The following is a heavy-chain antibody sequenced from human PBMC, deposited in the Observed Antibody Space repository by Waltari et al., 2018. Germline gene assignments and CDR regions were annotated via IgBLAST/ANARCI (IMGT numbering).Heavy chain of an antibody. V-gene: IGHV1-69*13. D-gene: IGHD6-6*01. CDR2: IIPRFNTP. J-gene: IGHJ6*02. Sequence: QLGQSAAEVKKQGCSVTVSCKAAGGTFNRCARSWVRQAPGQGLEWMGGIIPRFNTPTYARKFQGRLTVTADESTSTAYMELNSLRSEDSALYYCATRIPSDHSGSFYYYGMDVWGQGTTVTVSS. CDR1: GGTFNRCA. CDR3: ATRIPSDHSGSFYYYGMDV.